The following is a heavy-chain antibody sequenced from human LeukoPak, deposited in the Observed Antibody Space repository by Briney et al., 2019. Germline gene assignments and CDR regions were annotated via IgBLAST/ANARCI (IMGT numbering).Heavy chain of an antibody. V-gene: IGHV3-23*01. D-gene: IGHD3-10*01. J-gene: IGHJ4*02. CDR3: ARDNGGFDY. CDR2: ISSSGSGGNT. CDR1: GVTLSNYA. Sequence: GGSLRLSCVASGVTLSNYAMSWARQAPGKGLEWVSGISSSGSGGNTYYADSVEGRFTISRDNSKNTLYLQMNSLRAEDTAVYYCARDNGGFDYWGQGTLVTVSS.